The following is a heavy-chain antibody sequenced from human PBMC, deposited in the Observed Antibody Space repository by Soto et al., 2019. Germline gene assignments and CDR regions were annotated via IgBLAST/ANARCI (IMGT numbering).Heavy chain of an antibody. CDR1: GGSISSGGYY. CDR2: IYYSGST. D-gene: IGHD3-10*01. CDR3: ARVLCFGEFAY. J-gene: IGHJ4*02. Sequence: SETLSLTCTVSGGSISSGGYYWSWIRQHPGKGLEWTGYIYYSGSTYYNPSLKSRVTISVDTSKNQFSLKLSSVTAADTAVYYCARVLCFGEFAYWGQGTPVTVSS. V-gene: IGHV4-31*03.